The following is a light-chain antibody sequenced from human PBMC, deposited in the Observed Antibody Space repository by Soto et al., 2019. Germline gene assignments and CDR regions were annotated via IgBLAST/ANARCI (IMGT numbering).Light chain of an antibody. J-gene: IGLJ1*01. CDR3: QSYDSSLIAYV. CDR1: SANIGAGYD. Sequence: QSALTQPPSVSGAPGQRVTISCTGASANIGAGYDVHWYQQLPGTAPKLLIYGNSNRPSGVPDRFSGSRSGTSASLAITGLQAEDEADYYCQSYDSSLIAYVFGTGTKVTVL. CDR2: GNS. V-gene: IGLV1-40*01.